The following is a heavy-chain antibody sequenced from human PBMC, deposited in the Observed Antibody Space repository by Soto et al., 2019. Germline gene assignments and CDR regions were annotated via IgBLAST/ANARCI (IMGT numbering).Heavy chain of an antibody. CDR3: AKGVRQLGYYYGMDV. CDR2: ISGSGGST. V-gene: IGHV3-23*01. J-gene: IGHJ6*02. D-gene: IGHD6-6*01. Sequence: GGSLRLSCAASGFTFSSYAMSWVRQAPGKGLEWVSAISGSGGSTYYADSVKGRFTISRGNSKNTLYLQMNSLRAEDTAVYYCAKGVRQLGYYYGMDVWGQGTTVTVSS. CDR1: GFTFSSYA.